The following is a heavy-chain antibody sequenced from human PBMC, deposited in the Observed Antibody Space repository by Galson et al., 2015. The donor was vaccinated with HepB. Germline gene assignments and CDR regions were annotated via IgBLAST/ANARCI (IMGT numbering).Heavy chain of an antibody. CDR1: GGSISSGDYY. Sequence: TLSLTCTVSGGSISSGDYYWSWIRQPPGKGLEWIGYIYYSGSTYYNPSLKSRVTISVDTSKNQFSLKLSSVTAADTAVYYCAREDGSGSYSAYWGQGTLVTVSS. CDR3: AREDGSGSYSAY. J-gene: IGHJ4*02. CDR2: IYYSGST. V-gene: IGHV4-30-4*01. D-gene: IGHD3-10*01.